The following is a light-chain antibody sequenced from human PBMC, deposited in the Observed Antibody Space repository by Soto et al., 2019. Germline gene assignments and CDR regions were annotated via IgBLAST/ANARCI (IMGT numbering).Light chain of an antibody. CDR2: GNS. J-gene: IGLJ2*01. CDR3: QSYDSSVRAR. V-gene: IGLV1-40*01. Sequence: QSVLTQPPSVSGAPGQRVTISCTGSSSNTGAGYDVHWYQQLPGTAPKLLIYGNSNRPSGVPDRFSGAKSGTSASLAITGLQAVDEAGYYCQSYDSSVRARLGGGTQLPVL. CDR1: SSNTGAGYD.